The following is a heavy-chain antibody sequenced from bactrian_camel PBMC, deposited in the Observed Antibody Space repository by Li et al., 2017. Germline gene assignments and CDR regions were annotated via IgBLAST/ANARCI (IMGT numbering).Heavy chain of an antibody. CDR2: TLSGRGII. CDR3: AADAKAVAPWNWVGGYNY. J-gene: IGHJ4*01. V-gene: IGHV3S40*01. Sequence: VQLVESGGDTVQAGGSLRLSCVASGDTISRYCMGWFRQIPDKEREGVAATLSGRGIIFYADSVKGRFTLSEDHSMNTVYLEMNNMKPEDTAMYYCAADAKAVAPWNWVGGYNYWGQGTQVTVS. D-gene: IGHD5*01. CDR1: GDTISRYC.